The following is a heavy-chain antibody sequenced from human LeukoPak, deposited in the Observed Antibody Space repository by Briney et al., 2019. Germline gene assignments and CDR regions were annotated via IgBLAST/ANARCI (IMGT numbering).Heavy chain of an antibody. V-gene: IGHV4-59*01. CDR1: GGSISSYY. Sequence: PSETLSLTCTVSGGSISSYYWSWIRQPPGKGLEWIGYIYYSGSTNYNPSLKSRATISVDTSKNQFSLKLSSVTAADTAVYYCARGPYGDYVNWFDPWGQGTLVTVSS. CDR3: ARGPYGDYVNWFDP. CDR2: IYYSGST. D-gene: IGHD4-17*01. J-gene: IGHJ5*02.